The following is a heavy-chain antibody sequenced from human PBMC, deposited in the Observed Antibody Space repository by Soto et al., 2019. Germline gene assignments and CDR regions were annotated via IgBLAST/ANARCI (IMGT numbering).Heavy chain of an antibody. CDR1: AFTFRGYA. J-gene: IGHJ4*02. D-gene: IGHD3-10*01. CDR2: ISGSGGST. CDR3: ATKFFRANDY. Sequence: GGSLRLSCAASAFTFRGYAMSWVRQAPGKGLEWVSAISGSGGSTYYADSVKGRFTISRDNSKNTLYLQMNSLRAEDTAVYYCATKFFRANDYWGQGTLVTVPQ. V-gene: IGHV3-23*01.